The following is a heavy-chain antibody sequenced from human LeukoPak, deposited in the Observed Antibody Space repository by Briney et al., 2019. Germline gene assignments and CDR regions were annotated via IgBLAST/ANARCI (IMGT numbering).Heavy chain of an antibody. CDR3: ARQADYGDLPFFDY. Sequence: PSETLSPTCTVSGGSISSSNYYWGWVRQPPGKGLEWIGSFYYSGSAYYNPSLKRRVTMSLDTSKNQFSLKLSSVTAADTAVYYCARQADYGDLPFFDYWGQGTLVTVSS. D-gene: IGHD4-17*01. V-gene: IGHV4-39*01. CDR2: FYYSGSA. CDR1: GGSISSSNYY. J-gene: IGHJ4*02.